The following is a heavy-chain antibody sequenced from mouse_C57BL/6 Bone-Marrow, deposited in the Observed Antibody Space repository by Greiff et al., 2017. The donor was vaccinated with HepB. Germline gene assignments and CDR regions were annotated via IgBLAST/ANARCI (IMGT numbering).Heavy chain of an antibody. CDR2: ISDGGSYT. V-gene: IGHV5-4*01. CDR3: TRDPPYYYGSSYFDY. J-gene: IGHJ2*01. D-gene: IGHD1-1*01. Sequence: EVQGVESGGGLVKPGGSLKLSCAASGFTFSSYAMSWVRQTPEKRLEWVATISDGGSYTYYPDNVKGRFTISRDNAKNNLYLQMSHLKSEDTAMYYCTRDPPYYYGSSYFDYWGQGTTLTVSS. CDR1: GFTFSSYA.